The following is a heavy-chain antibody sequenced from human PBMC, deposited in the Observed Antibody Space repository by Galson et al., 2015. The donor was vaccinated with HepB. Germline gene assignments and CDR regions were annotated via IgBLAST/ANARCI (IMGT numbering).Heavy chain of an antibody. Sequence: SVKVSCKASGGTFSSYAISWVRQAPGQGLEWMGGIIPILGTANYAQKFQGRVTITADESTSTAYMELSSLRSEDTAVYYCARDPPYYYGSGSYYRFDPWGQGTLVTVSS. CDR1: GGTFSSYA. J-gene: IGHJ5*02. D-gene: IGHD3-10*01. V-gene: IGHV1-69*13. CDR2: IIPILGTA. CDR3: ARDPPYYYGSGSYYRFDP.